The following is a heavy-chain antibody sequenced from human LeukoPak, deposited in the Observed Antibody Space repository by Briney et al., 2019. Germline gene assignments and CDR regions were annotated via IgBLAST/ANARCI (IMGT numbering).Heavy chain of an antibody. CDR2: INPNSGGT. J-gene: IGHJ6*03. CDR1: GYTFTGYY. CDR3: ARDLEQLEQDYYYMDV. V-gene: IGHV1-2*02. D-gene: IGHD6-6*01. Sequence: ASVKVSCKASGYTFTGYYMHWVRQAPGQGLEWMGWINPNSGGTNYAQKFQGRVTMTRDTSISTAYMELSRLRSDDTAVYYCARDLEQLEQDYYYMDVWGKGTTVTVSS.